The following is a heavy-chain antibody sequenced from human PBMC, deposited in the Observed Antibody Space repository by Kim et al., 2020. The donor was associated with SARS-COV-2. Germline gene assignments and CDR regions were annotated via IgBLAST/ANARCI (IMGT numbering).Heavy chain of an antibody. CDR2: ISYDGSNK. CDR3: ARDLDLGYCSSTSCYRPYYYGMDV. Sequence: GGSLRLSCAASGFTFSSYAMHWVRQAPGKGLEWVAVISYDGSNKYYADSVKGRFTISRDNSKNTLYLQMNSLRAEDTAVYYCARDLDLGYCSSTSCYRPYYYGMDVWGQGTTVTVSS. J-gene: IGHJ6*02. D-gene: IGHD2-2*01. V-gene: IGHV3-33*05. CDR1: GFTFSSYA.